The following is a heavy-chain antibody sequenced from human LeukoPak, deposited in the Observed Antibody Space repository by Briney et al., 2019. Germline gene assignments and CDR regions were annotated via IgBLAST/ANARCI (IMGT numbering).Heavy chain of an antibody. J-gene: IGHJ6*03. CDR3: ARVPYGIRLCYMDV. V-gene: IGHV4-39*07. D-gene: IGHD1-26*01. Sequence: PSETLSLTCTVSGGSIISGSHFWGWIRQPPGKGLEWIGFIFYSGSTYYNPSLTSRVTISVDTSGNQFSLKVTSVTAADAAVYYCARVPYGIRLCYMDVWGKGTTVTVSS. CDR1: GGSIISGSHF. CDR2: IFYSGST.